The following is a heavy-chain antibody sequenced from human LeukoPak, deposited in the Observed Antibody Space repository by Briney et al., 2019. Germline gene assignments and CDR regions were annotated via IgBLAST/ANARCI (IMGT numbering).Heavy chain of an antibody. J-gene: IGHJ4*02. D-gene: IGHD3-9*01. V-gene: IGHV3-48*01. Sequence: GGSLRLSCAASGFTFSSYSMNWVRQAPGKGLEWVSYISSSSSTIYYADSVKGRFTISRDNAKNSLYLQMNSLRAEDTAVYYCARGPPGGGGYYNGGFDYWGQGTLVTVSS. CDR3: ARGPPGGGGYYNGGFDY. CDR2: ISSSSSTI. CDR1: GFTFSSYS.